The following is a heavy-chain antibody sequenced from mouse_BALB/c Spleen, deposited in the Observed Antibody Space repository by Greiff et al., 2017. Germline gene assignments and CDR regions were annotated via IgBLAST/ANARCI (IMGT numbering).Heavy chain of an antibody. CDR1: GFTFSSYA. CDR3: ARGRTRGSSSFDY. CDR2: ISSGGST. Sequence: DVMLVESGGGLVKPGGSLKLSCAASGFTFSSYAMSWVRQTPEKRLEWVASISSGGSTYYPDSVKGRFTISRDNARNILYLQMSSLRSEDTAMYYCARGRTRGSSSFDYWGQGTTLTVSS. V-gene: IGHV5-6-5*01. D-gene: IGHD1-1*01. J-gene: IGHJ2*01.